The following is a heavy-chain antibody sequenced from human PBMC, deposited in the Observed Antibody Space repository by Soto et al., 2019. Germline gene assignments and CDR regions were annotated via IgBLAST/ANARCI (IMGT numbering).Heavy chain of an antibody. D-gene: IGHD4-4*01. J-gene: IGHJ5*02. CDR1: GGSISSGGYY. CDR2: IYYSGST. Sequence: SETLSLTCTVSGGSISSGGYYWSWIRQHPGKGLEWIGYIYYSGSTYYNPSLKSRVTISVDTSKNQFSLKLSSVTAADTAVYYCARGLVGTVTQTNWFDPWGQGTLVTVSS. CDR3: ARGLVGTVTQTNWFDP. V-gene: IGHV4-31*03.